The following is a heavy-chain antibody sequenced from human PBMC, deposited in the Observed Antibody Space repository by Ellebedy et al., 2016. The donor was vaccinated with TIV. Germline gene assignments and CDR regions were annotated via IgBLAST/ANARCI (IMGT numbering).Heavy chain of an antibody. V-gene: IGHV4-30-4*01. CDR2: IYYSGST. Sequence: MPSETLSLTCTVSGGSISSGDYYWSWIRQPPGKGLEWIGYIYYSGSTYYNPSLKSRVTISVDTSKNHFSLKLNSVTAADTAVYYCARTIFGFSRRVDYWGQGTLVTVSS. J-gene: IGHJ4*02. CDR1: GGSISSGDYY. CDR3: ARTIFGFSRRVDY. D-gene: IGHD3-3*01.